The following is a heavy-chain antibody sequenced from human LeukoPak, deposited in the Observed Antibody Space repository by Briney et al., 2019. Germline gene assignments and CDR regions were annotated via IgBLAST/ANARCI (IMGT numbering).Heavy chain of an antibody. CDR2: INHSGST. CDR1: GGSISSSRYS. J-gene: IGHJ4*02. Sequence: NPSETLSLTCTVSGGSISSSRYSWSWIRQPPGKGLEWIGEINHSGSTNYNPSLKSRVTISVDTSKNQFSLKLSSVTAADTAVYYCARGPTIFGVVITLDYWGQGTLVTVSS. CDR3: ARGPTIFGVVITLDY. V-gene: IGHV4-39*07. D-gene: IGHD3-3*01.